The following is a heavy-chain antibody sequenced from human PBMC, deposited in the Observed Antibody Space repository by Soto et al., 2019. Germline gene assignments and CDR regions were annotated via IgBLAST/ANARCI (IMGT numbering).Heavy chain of an antibody. D-gene: IGHD3-10*01. J-gene: IGHJ6*03. CDR2: INDSGNI. CDR1: GGSFSGYQ. Sequence: QVQLQQWGAGLLKPSETLSLTCAVYGGSFSGYQWSWIRQTPGKGLEWIGEINDSGNINYNPSLRGRVPILVDPAKKQISLKLSSGTAADTAVYFCARGLILWFGELSRRGGYYYYMDVWGKGTTVTVSS. CDR3: ARGLILWFGELSRRGGYYYYMDV. V-gene: IGHV4-34*01.